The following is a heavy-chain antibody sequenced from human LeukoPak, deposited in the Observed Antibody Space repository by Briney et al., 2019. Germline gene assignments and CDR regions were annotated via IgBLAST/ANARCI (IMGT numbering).Heavy chain of an antibody. CDR1: GGTFSSYA. D-gene: IGHD2-8*01. CDR3: ARVPVMTDYFDY. Sequence: SVKVSCKASGGTFSSYAISWVRQAPGQGLEWTGGIIPIFGTANYAQKFQGRVTITADESTSTAYMELSSLRSEDTAVYYCARVPVMTDYFDYWGQGTLVTVSS. J-gene: IGHJ4*02. V-gene: IGHV1-69*13. CDR2: IIPIFGTA.